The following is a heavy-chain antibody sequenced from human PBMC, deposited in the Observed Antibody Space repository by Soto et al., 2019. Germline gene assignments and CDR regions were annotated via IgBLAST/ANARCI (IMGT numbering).Heavy chain of an antibody. Sequence: QVQLVQSGAEVKKPGASVKVSCKASGYTFTGYYMHWVRQAPGQGLEWMGWINPNSGGTNYAQKFQGWVTRTRDTSISTAYMELSRLRSDATAVYYCARGCYYGSGSYYEADPFYFGYWGQGTLVTVSS. CDR3: ARGCYYGSGSYYEADPFYFGY. J-gene: IGHJ4*02. V-gene: IGHV1-2*04. D-gene: IGHD3-10*01. CDR2: INPNSGGT. CDR1: GYTFTGYY.